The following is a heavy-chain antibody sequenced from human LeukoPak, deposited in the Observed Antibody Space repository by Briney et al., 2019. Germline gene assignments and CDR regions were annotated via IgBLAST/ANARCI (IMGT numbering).Heavy chain of an antibody. CDR3: ARDSSGYYGSGTSYMDV. D-gene: IGHD3-10*01. V-gene: IGHV4-61*02. CDR2: IYTSGST. CDR1: GDSISSCSSF. J-gene: IGHJ6*03. Sequence: SETLSLTCTVSGDSISSCSSFWSWIRQPADKGLEWIGRIYTSGSTNYNPSLKSRVTISVDTSKNQFSLKLSSVTAADTAIYYCARDSSGYYGSGTSYMDVWGKGTTVTISS.